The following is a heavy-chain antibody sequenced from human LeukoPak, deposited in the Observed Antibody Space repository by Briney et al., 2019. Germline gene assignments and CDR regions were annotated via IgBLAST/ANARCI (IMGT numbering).Heavy chain of an antibody. J-gene: IGHJ4*02. CDR3: ARAVGTSRNFFDY. Sequence: SETLSLTCTVSGASISSSSYYWAWIRQPPGKGLEWIGSVHYSGSIYYNPSLKSRATLSVDTSKNEFALNLSSVTAADTAMYYCARAVGTSRNFFDYWGQGTLVTVSS. V-gene: IGHV4-39*06. CDR1: GASISSSSYY. CDR2: VHYSGSI. D-gene: IGHD4-23*01.